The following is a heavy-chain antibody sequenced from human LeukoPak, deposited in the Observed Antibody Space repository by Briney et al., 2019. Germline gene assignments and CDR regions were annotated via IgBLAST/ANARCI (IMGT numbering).Heavy chain of an antibody. Sequence: GGSLRLSCVASVFTFSNYAMGWVRQAPGKGLEWVSVTTARGDSPYYAQSVKGRFTISRDNSENTLYLQMSSLRAEDTAIYYCAKIRAGYIPDAFDVWGQGTMVTVSS. J-gene: IGHJ3*01. CDR1: VFTFSNYA. V-gene: IGHV3-23*01. D-gene: IGHD5-24*01. CDR2: TTARGDSP. CDR3: AKIRAGYIPDAFDV.